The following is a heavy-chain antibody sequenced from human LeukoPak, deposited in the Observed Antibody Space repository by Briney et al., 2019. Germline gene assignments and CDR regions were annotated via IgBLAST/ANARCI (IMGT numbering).Heavy chain of an antibody. D-gene: IGHD3-22*01. J-gene: IGHJ3*02. CDR2: ISAYNGNT. V-gene: IGHV1-18*01. CDR1: GYTFTSYG. CDR3: ARDRFPLPGPLYDSSGYHKWHDAFDI. Sequence: ASVKVSCKASGYTFTSYGISWVRQAPGQGLEWMGWISAYNGNTNYAQKLQGRVTMTTDTSTSTAYTELRSLRSDDTAVYYCARDRFPLPGPLYDSSGYHKWHDAFDIWGQGTMVTVSP.